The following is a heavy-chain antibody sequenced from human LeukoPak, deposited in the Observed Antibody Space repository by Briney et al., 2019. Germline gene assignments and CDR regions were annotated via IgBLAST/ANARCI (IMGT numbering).Heavy chain of an antibody. J-gene: IGHJ4*02. CDR2: ISYDGSNK. D-gene: IGHD2-2*01. V-gene: IGHV3-30*04. Sequence: PGRSLRLSCAASGFTFSSYAMHWVRQAPGKGLEWVAVISYDGSNKYYADSVKGRFTISRDNSKNTLYLQMNSLRAEDTAVYYCARDLIVVVPAAMTTYWGQGTLVTVSS. CDR3: ARDLIVVVPAAMTTY. CDR1: GFTFSSYA.